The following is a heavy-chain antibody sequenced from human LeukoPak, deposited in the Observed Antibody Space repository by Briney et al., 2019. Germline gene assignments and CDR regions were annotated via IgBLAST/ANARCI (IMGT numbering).Heavy chain of an antibody. CDR2: ISGSGGST. V-gene: IGHV3-23*01. CDR1: GFTFSSYA. J-gene: IGHJ4*02. D-gene: IGHD2-2*01. Sequence: GGSLRLSCAASGFTFSSYAMSWVRQAPGKGLEWVSAISGSGGSTYYADSVKGQFTISRDSSKNTLYLQMNSLRAEDTAVYYCAKKECTGSSTSCCNDYWGQGTLVTVSS. CDR3: AKKECTGSSTSCCNDY.